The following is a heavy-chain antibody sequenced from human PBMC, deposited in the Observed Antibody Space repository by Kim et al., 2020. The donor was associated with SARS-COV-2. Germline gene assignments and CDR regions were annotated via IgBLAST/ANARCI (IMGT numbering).Heavy chain of an antibody. D-gene: IGHD3-10*01. J-gene: IGHJ4*02. V-gene: IGHV2-70*01. Sequence: YSTSLKTRLTISKDTSKNQMVLTMTNMDPVDTATYYCARIPPLVRGASDYWGQGTLVTVSS. CDR3: ARIPPLVRGASDY.